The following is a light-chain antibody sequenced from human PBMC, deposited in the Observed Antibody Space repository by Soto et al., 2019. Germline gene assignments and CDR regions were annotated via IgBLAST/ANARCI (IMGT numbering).Light chain of an antibody. CDR2: AAS. Sequence: DIQKNQSPSSLSASVGDRVTITCRASQGIANYLAWYQHKPGKVPNLLIYAASTLQSGVPSRFSGGGSGTDFTLTISSLQPEDVATYYCQKYNSAPRTFVQGTKLDIK. V-gene: IGKV1-27*01. J-gene: IGKJ1*01. CDR3: QKYNSAPRT. CDR1: QGIANY.